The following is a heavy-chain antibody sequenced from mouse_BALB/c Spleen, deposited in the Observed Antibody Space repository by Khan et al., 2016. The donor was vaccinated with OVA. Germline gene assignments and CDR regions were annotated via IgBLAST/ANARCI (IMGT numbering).Heavy chain of an antibody. CDR1: GFTFTNYG. CDR3: ARVGYNGTMDC. J-gene: IGHJ4*01. Sequence: QIQLVQSGPELKKPGETVQISCKASGFTFTNYGMTWVKQTPGKDLKWMGWINTYTGEPTFPDDFKGRFAFSLETSASTAFWQINSLKNEDTATYFCARVGYNGTMDCWGQGTSVTVSS. CDR2: INTYTGEP. V-gene: IGHV9-3-1*01. D-gene: IGHD2-14*01.